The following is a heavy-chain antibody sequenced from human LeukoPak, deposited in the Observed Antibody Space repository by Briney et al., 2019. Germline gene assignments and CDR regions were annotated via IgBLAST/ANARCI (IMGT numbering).Heavy chain of an antibody. V-gene: IGHV3-23*01. D-gene: IGHD3-22*01. CDR2: ISGSGGTA. Sequence: PGGSLRLSCAASGFTFSIYAMSWVRQAPGKGLEWVSAISGSGGTAYYADSVKGRFTISRDNSKNTLYLQMNSLRVEDTAVYYCAKKGYYDGSGYYMYYFDHWGQGTLVTVSS. J-gene: IGHJ4*02. CDR1: GFTFSIYA. CDR3: AKKGYYDGSGYYMYYFDH.